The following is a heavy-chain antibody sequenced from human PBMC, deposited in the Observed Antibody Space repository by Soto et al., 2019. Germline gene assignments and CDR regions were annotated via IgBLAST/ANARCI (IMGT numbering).Heavy chain of an antibody. V-gene: IGHV1-58*02. Sequence: QMQLVQSGPEVKKPGTSVKVSCKASGFTFTSSAMQWVRQARGQRLEWIGWIVVGSGNTNYAQKFQERVTITRDMSTSTAYMELSSLRSEDTAVYYCAAIPGYDYLWGGYPGDYWGQGTLVTVSS. CDR1: GFTFTSSA. CDR2: IVVGSGNT. D-gene: IGHD3-16*02. J-gene: IGHJ4*02. CDR3: AAIPGYDYLWGGYPGDY.